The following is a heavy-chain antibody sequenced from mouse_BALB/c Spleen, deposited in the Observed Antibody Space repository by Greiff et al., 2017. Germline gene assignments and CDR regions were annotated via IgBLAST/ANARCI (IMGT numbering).Heavy chain of an antibody. Sequence: VKLVESGPGLVAPSQSLSITCTVSGFSLTSYDISWIRQPPGKGLEWLGVIWTGGGTNYNSAFMSRLSISKDNSKSQVFLKMNSLQTDDTAIYYCVRDEARRRGYFDVWGAGTTVTVSS. CDR3: VRDEARRRGYFDV. CDR2: IWTGGGT. V-gene: IGHV2-9-2*01. D-gene: IGHD2-14*01. J-gene: IGHJ1*01. CDR1: GFSLTSYD.